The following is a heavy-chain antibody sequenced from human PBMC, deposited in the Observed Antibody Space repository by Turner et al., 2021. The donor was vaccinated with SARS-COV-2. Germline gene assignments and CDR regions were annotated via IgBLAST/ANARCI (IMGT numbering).Heavy chain of an antibody. V-gene: IGHV3-7*01. D-gene: IGHD1-7*01. Sequence: LRLSCAASGFTFSSYWMSWVRQAPGKGLEWVANIDKDRSEKYYVGSVKGRFTISRDNAKNSLYRQVNSLRAEDTAVYYCARSELGLFFDYWGQGTLVTVSS. CDR1: GFTFSSYW. CDR3: ARSELGLFFDY. J-gene: IGHJ4*02. CDR2: IDKDRSEK.